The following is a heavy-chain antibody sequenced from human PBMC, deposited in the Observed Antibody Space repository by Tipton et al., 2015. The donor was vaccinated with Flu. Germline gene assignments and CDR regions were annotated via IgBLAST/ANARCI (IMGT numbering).Heavy chain of an antibody. Sequence: TLSLTCAVSGVSISSGGYYWSWIRQHPGKGLEWIATIYYSGGTFYNPSLKSRVSISVDTSKHQFSLRLSSVTAADTALYYCARQGMPGLDVWGQGTTVTVSS. CDR1: GVSISSGGYY. V-gene: IGHV4-30-2*03. CDR3: ARQGMPGLDV. D-gene: IGHD2-2*01. CDR2: IYYSGGT. J-gene: IGHJ6*02.